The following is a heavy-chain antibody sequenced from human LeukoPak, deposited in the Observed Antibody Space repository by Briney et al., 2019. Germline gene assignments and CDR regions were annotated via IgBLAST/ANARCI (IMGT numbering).Heavy chain of an antibody. CDR1: GFTFSNYA. D-gene: IGHD1-26*01. CDR3: AKDIRTSGSYGWFDP. CDR2: ISENGRST. Sequence: PGGSLRLSCAASGFTFSNYAMNWVRQTPGEGLEWVSSISENGRSTYYADSVKGRFTISRDNSKSTLYLQMNSLRPEDTAVYSCAKDIRTSGSYGWFDPWGQGTLVTVSS. V-gene: IGHV3-23*01. J-gene: IGHJ5*02.